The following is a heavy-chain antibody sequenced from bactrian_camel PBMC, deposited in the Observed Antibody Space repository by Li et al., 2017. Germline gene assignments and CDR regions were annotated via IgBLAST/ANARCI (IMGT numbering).Heavy chain of an antibody. CDR2: IDKNGMP. CDR1: GQMSSDYC. Sequence: HVQLVESGGASMQAGGSLRLTCKASGQMSSDYCMAWFRRTSTKEREGVAMIDKNGMPSYTDSVKGRFTISRDNSGSTLYLQMNSLKPDDTATYYCAARFQGGFGLGGLCTDVPADFPYWGQGTQVTVS. J-gene: IGHJ6*01. CDR3: AARFQGGFGLGGLCTDVPADFPY. D-gene: IGHD5*01. V-gene: IGHV3S53*01.